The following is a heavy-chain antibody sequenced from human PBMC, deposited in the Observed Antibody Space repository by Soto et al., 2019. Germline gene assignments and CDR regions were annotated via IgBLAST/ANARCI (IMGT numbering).Heavy chain of an antibody. CDR2: ISSSSSTI. CDR3: ARMFDDFWSGYYRKNLDY. J-gene: IGHJ4*02. V-gene: IGHV3-48*01. D-gene: IGHD3-3*01. CDR1: GFTFSSYS. Sequence: GGSLRLSCAASGFTFSSYSMNWVRQAPGKGLEWVSYISSSSSTIYYADSVKGRFTISRDNAKNSLYLQMNSLRAEDTAVYYCARMFDDFWSGYYRKNLDYWGQGTLVTVSS.